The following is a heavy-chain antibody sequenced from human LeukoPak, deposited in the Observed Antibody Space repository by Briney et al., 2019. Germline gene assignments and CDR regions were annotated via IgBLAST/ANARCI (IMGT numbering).Heavy chain of an antibody. CDR2: IYHSGST. J-gene: IGHJ3*02. CDR3: ARVGGGSYRYAFDI. D-gene: IGHD1-26*01. V-gene: IGHV4-38-2*02. Sequence: SETLSLTCTVSGYSISSGYYWGWIRQPPGKGLEWIGSIYHSGSTYYNPSLKSRVTISVDTSKNQFSLKLSSVTAADTAVYYCARVGGGSYRYAFDIWGQGTMVTVSS. CDR1: GYSISSGYY.